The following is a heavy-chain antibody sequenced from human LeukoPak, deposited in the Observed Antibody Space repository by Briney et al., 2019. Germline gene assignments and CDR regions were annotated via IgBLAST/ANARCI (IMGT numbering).Heavy chain of an antibody. J-gene: IGHJ6*03. CDR1: GYSISSGYY. CDR3: AREIVAVAGNYYYMDV. CDR2: IYHSGST. D-gene: IGHD6-19*01. V-gene: IGHV4-38-2*02. Sequence: SETLSLTCAVSGYSISSGYYWGWIRQPPGTGLEWIGSIYHSGSTYYNPSLKSRVTISVDTSKNQFSLKLSSVTAADTAVYYCAREIVAVAGNYYYMDVWGKGTTVTVSS.